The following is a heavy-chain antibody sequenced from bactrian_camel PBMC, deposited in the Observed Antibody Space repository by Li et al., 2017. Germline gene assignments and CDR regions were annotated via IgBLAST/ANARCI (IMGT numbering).Heavy chain of an antibody. D-gene: IGHD5*01. J-gene: IGHJ4*01. CDR1: GDTVSRNC. CDR3: AADAFPYALDTTCSGENKFNY. Sequence: HVQLVESGGGSVQAGGSLRLSCAASGDTVSRNCMAWFRQAPGKEREGVAAVAADGRTVYKDSVKDRFTISQDNNNKNTVYLQMNSLKPEDSAMYYCAADAFPYALDTTCSGENKFNYWGQGTQVTVS. V-gene: IGHV3S53*01. CDR2: VAADGRT.